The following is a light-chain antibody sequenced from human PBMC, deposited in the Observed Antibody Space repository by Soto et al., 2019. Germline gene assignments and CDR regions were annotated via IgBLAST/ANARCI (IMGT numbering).Light chain of an antibody. CDR1: SSDVGGYNY. J-gene: IGLJ1*01. CDR3: NSYTSSSTFV. Sequence: QSALPQPASVSGSPGQSITISCTGTSSDVGGYNYVSWYQQHPGKAPKLMIYEVSNRPSGVSNRFSGSRSGNTASLTISGLQSEDEAEYYCNSYTSSSTFVFGTGTKVTVL. CDR2: EVS. V-gene: IGLV2-14*01.